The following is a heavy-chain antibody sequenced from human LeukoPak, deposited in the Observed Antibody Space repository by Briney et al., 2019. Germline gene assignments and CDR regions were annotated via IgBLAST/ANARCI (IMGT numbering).Heavy chain of an antibody. J-gene: IGHJ4*02. CDR3: ARTLRGVKFDY. CDR2: IYRGGGT. Sequence: PGGSLRPSRAASGFNVSSNYMTWVRQAPGKGLEWVSVIYRGGGTYYADSVKGRFTISKHNSRDTMYLQMNSRRTEDTAVYYCARTLRGVKFDYWGQGTLGSPS. CDR1: GFNVSSNY. D-gene: IGHD2-8*01. V-gene: IGHV3-53*04.